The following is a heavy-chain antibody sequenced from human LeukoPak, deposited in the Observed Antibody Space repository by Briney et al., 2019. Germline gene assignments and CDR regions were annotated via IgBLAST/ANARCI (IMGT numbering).Heavy chain of an antibody. Sequence: PSETLSLTCTVSGGSISSYYWSWIRQPAGKGLEWIGRIYTSGSTNYNPSLKSRVTMSVDTSKNQFSLKLSSVTAADTAVYYCARDPDTTVTGWFDPWGQGTLVTVSS. CDR2: IYTSGST. D-gene: IGHD4-17*01. J-gene: IGHJ5*02. V-gene: IGHV4-4*07. CDR3: ARDPDTTVTGWFDP. CDR1: GGSISSYY.